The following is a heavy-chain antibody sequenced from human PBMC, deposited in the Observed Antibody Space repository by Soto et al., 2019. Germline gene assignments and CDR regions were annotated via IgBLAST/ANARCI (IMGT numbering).Heavy chain of an antibody. V-gene: IGHV1-69*06. CDR1: GGTFSSYA. CDR3: ATDYDSSGYSKYYFDY. Sequence: QVQLVQSGAEVKKPGSSVKVSCKASGGTFSSYAISWVRQAPGQGLEWMGGIIPIFGTANYAQKFQGRVTITADKSTSTAYMELSSLRSEATAVYYCATDYDSSGYSKYYFDYWGQGTLVTVSA. CDR2: IIPIFGTA. J-gene: IGHJ4*02. D-gene: IGHD3-22*01.